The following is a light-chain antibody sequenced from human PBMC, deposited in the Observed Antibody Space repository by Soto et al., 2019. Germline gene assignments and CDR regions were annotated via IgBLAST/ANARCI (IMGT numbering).Light chain of an antibody. J-gene: IGKJ4*01. CDR3: QQTDDFPLT. CDR2: DAS. CDR1: QDIRKY. V-gene: IGKV1-33*01. Sequence: IQMTQSPSSLSASVGDRVTITCQATQDIRKYLNWYQQKPGKAPKLLIYDASSLETGVPSRFSGSGSGTDFTFTISSLQPEDSASYFCQQTDDFPLTFGGGTKVDIK.